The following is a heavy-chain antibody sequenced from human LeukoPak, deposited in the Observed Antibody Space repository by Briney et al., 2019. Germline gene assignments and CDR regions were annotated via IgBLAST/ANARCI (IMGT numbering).Heavy chain of an antibody. V-gene: IGHV3-48*03. CDR1: GFTFSSYE. Sequence: GGSLRLSCAASGFTFSSYEMNWIRQAPGKGLEWVSYISSSGSTIYYADSVKGRFTISRDNAKNSLYLQMNSLRAEDTAVYYCASRSYARFDPWGQGTLVTVSS. J-gene: IGHJ5*02. CDR2: ISSSGSTI. CDR3: ASRSYARFDP. D-gene: IGHD3-16*01.